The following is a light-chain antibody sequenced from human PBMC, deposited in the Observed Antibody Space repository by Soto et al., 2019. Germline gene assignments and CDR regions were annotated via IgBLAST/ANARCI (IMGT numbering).Light chain of an antibody. Sequence: DIQITHSPSSLSASDGDRVTMTCRASQSISSYLNWYQQKPGKAPTLLIYTASNLQSGVPSRFSGSGSGTHFTLTISSLQPEDFATYYCQQHYNTPRTFDQGSKVDVK. V-gene: IGKV1-39*01. CDR1: QSISSY. CDR3: QQHYNTPRT. J-gene: IGKJ1*01. CDR2: TAS.